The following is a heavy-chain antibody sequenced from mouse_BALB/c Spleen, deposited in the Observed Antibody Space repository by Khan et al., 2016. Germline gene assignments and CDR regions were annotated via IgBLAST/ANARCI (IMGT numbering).Heavy chain of an antibody. CDR2: INTYTGEP. CDR3: ARGLFITTAAPAY. V-gene: IGHV9-3-1*01. CDR1: GYIFTNYG. D-gene: IGHD1-2*01. Sequence: QVQLVQSGPELKKPGETVKISCKASGYIFTNYGMNWVKQAPGKGLKWMAWINTYTGEPTYADDFKGRFAFSLETSASTAYLQINNLKNEDTATYFCARGLFITTAAPAYWGQGTLVTVSA. J-gene: IGHJ3*01.